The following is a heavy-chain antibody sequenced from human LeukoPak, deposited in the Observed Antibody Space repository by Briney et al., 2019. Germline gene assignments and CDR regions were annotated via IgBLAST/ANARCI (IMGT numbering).Heavy chain of an antibody. CDR1: GYTFIGYY. CDR3: ATVRDIVVGGGPYYYDY. CDR2: INPHNGDT. D-gene: IGHD2-15*01. V-gene: IGHV1-2*02. J-gene: IGHJ4*02. Sequence: ASVKVSCKASGYTFIGYYLHWVRQAPGQGLEWMGWINPHNGDTNYAQKFQGRVTMTRDTSITTAYMELSRLKSDDAAVYYCATVRDIVVGGGPYYYDYWGQGTLVTVSS.